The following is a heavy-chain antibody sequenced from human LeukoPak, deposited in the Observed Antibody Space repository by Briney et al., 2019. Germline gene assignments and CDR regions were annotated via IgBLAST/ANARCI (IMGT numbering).Heavy chain of an antibody. Sequence: PSETLSLTCTGSGGSISSSNYYWGWIRQPPGKGLEWIGTIYYSGSTYYNPSLKSRVTISVDTSKNQFSLKVSSVTAADTAVYYCARGPSGYHNTGGQGTLVTVSS. CDR2: IYYSGST. V-gene: IGHV4-39*01. J-gene: IGHJ4*02. CDR1: GGSISSSNYY. CDR3: ARGPSGYHNT. D-gene: IGHD5-12*01.